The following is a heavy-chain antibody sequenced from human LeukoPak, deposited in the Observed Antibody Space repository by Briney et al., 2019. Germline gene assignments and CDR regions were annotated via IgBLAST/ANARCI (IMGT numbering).Heavy chain of an antibody. CDR1: GFTVSSSY. V-gene: IGHV3-53*05. Sequence: GGSLRLSCEASGFTVSSSYMSWVRQAPGKGLEWVSVIYSGGSTYYADSVKGRFTISRDNSKNTLYLQMNSLRAEDTAVYYCAKDQLSYYYGSGSIDYWGQGTLVTVSS. D-gene: IGHD3-10*01. J-gene: IGHJ4*02. CDR3: AKDQLSYYYGSGSIDY. CDR2: IYSGGST.